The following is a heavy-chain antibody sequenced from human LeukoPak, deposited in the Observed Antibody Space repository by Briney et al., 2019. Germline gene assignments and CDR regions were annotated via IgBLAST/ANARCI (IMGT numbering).Heavy chain of an antibody. CDR2: INSDGINT. D-gene: IGHD1-26*01. V-gene: IGHV3-74*01. CDR3: ASVYSTDY. J-gene: IGHJ4*02. Sequence: GGSLRLSCAASGFTFSNYWMHWVRQAPGKGLVWVSRINSDGINTSYADSVKGRFTISRDNAKNTLNLQMNSLRAEDTAVYYCASVYSTDYWGQGTLVTVSS. CDR1: GFTFSNYW.